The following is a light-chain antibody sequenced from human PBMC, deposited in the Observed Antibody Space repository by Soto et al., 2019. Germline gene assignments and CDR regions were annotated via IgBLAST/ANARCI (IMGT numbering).Light chain of an antibody. CDR3: QQYDTFLT. Sequence: DIQMTQSPSSLSASVGDRVTITCRASQSISSYLNWYQQKPGKAPKLLIYKASTLKSGVPSRFSGSGSGTDFTLTISSLQPDDFATYYCQQYDTFLTFGGGTKVDIK. CDR2: KAS. J-gene: IGKJ4*01. CDR1: QSISSY. V-gene: IGKV1-5*03.